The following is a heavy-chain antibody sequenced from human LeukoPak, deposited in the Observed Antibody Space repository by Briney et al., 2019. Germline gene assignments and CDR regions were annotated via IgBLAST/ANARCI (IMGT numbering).Heavy chain of an antibody. CDR3: APHSSGYDSGNDAFDI. CDR2: INHSGST. V-gene: IGHV4-34*01. CDR1: GGSFSGYY. D-gene: IGHD3-22*01. J-gene: IGHJ3*02. Sequence: PSETLSLTCAVYGGSFSGYYWSWIRQPPGKGLEWIGEINHSGSTNYNPSLKSRVTTSVDTSKNRFSLKLSSVTAADTAVYYCAPHSSGYDSGNDAFDIWGQGTMVTVSS.